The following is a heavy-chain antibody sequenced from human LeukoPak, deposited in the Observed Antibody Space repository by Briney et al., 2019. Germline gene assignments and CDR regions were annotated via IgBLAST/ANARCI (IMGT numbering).Heavy chain of an antibody. CDR3: ARAIYYDTTGYSELDY. J-gene: IGHJ4*02. CDR1: GDSVCSNSAA. V-gene: IGHV6-1*01. D-gene: IGHD3-22*01. CDR2: TYYKSKYYT. Sequence: SQTLSLTCAISGDSVCSNSAAKNWIRQAPSRCLEWLGRTYYKSKYYTDYAVSVRSRITINPDTSKNQFSLQLNSVTPEDTAMYYCARAIYYDTTGYSELDYWGQGTLVTVSS.